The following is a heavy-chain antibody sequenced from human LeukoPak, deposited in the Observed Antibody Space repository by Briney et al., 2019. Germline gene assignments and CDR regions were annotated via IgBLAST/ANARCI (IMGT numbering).Heavy chain of an antibody. CDR2: INWDGSRI. D-gene: IGHD3-22*01. V-gene: IGHV3-9*01. J-gene: IGHJ3*02. CDR1: GFTFDDHA. Sequence: GGSLRLSCAASGFTFDDHAMYWVRQVPGKGLEWVSGINWDGSRIGYADAVKGRFTISRDSAKNSLYLQMNSLRAEDTALYYCARASYYYDTSGLGAFDIWGQGTPVTVSS. CDR3: ARASYYYDTSGLGAFDI.